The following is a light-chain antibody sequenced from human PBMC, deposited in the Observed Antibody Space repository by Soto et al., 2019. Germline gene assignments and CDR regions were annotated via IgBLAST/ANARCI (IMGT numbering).Light chain of an antibody. CDR3: QQSYTTPWT. J-gene: IGKJ1*01. Sequence: DIQMTQSPSSLFVSVGDSVTITCRAGQTVNNYLNWYQQKPGKAPKLLIYGSSHLQSGVPSRFSGSGSATDFTLTVSRLEPEDFAVYICQQSYTTPWTFGRGTKVE. V-gene: IGKV1-39*01. CDR2: GSS. CDR1: QTVNNY.